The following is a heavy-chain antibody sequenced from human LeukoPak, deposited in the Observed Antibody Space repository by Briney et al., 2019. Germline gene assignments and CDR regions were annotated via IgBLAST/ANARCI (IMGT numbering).Heavy chain of an antibody. Sequence: GGSLRLSCAASGFTFSSYWMSWVRQAPGKGLEWVANIKQDGSEKHYVDSVKGRFTISRDNAKNSLYLQMNSLRAEDTAVYYCAKSEGDYGDYYFDYWGQGTLVTVSS. V-gene: IGHV3-7*01. D-gene: IGHD4-17*01. J-gene: IGHJ4*02. CDR1: GFTFSSYW. CDR3: AKSEGDYGDYYFDY. CDR2: IKQDGSEK.